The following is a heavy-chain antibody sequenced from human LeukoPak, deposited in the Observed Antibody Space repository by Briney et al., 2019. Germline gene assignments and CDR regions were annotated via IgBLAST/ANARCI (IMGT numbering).Heavy chain of an antibody. J-gene: IGHJ5*02. CDR2: IKQDGSEK. CDR1: GIIITSYW. CDR3: ASHSYGYNH. D-gene: IGHD3-16*01. Sequence: GGSLRLSCAASGIIITSYWMSWVRQTPGEGREWVANIKQDGSEKNYVDSVKGRFTIFRDNARNSLYLQMNSLRAEDTAVYYCASHSYGYNHWGQGTLVIVSS. V-gene: IGHV3-7*01.